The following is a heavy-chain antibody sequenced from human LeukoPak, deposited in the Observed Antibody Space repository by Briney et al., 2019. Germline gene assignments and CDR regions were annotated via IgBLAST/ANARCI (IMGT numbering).Heavy chain of an antibody. D-gene: IGHD3-10*01. V-gene: IGHV1-69*05. J-gene: IGHJ4*02. Sequence: ASVKVSCKASGGTFSSYAISWVRQAPGQGLEWMGGIIPIFGTANYAQKFQGRVTITTDESTSTAYMELSSLRSEDTAVYYCARDSILWFGELLPFDYWGQGTLVTVSS. CDR3: ARDSILWFGELLPFDY. CDR1: GGTFSSYA. CDR2: IIPIFGTA.